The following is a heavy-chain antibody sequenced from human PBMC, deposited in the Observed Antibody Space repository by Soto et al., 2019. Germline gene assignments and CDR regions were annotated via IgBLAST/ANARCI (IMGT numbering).Heavy chain of an antibody. D-gene: IGHD2-2*01. CDR3: AKDRIVVVPAAIDPYYMDV. J-gene: IGHJ6*03. CDR2: ISGSGGST. CDR1: GFTFSSYA. V-gene: IGHV3-23*01. Sequence: GGSLRLSCAASGFTFSSYAMSWVRQAPGKGLEWVSAISGSGGSTYYADSVKGRFTISRDNSKNTLYLQMNSLRAEDTAVYYCAKDRIVVVPAAIDPYYMDVWGKGTTVTVSS.